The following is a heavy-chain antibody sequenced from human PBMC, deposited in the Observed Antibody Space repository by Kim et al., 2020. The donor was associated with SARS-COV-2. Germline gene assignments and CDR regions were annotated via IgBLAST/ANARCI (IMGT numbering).Heavy chain of an antibody. Sequence: VKGRFTISRDNSKNTLYLQMNSLRAEDTAVYYCARVSIAARGNYYYGMDVWGQGTTVTVSS. J-gene: IGHJ6*02. CDR3: ARVSIAARGNYYYGMDV. V-gene: IGHV3-53*01. D-gene: IGHD6-25*01.